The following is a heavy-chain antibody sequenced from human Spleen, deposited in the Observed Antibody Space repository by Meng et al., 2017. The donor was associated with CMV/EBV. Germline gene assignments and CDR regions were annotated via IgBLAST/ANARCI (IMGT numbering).Heavy chain of an antibody. J-gene: IGHJ6*03. CDR3: ARDLGYCSSTSCYPYYYYYMDV. V-gene: IGHV4-4*07. Sequence: GSGPGLVKPSETLSFTCTVSGGSISSYYWSWIRQPAGKGLEWIGRIYTSGSTNYNPSLKSRVTMSVDTSKNQFSLKLSSVTAADTAVYYCARDLGYCSSTSCYPYYYYYMDVWGKGTTVTVSS. D-gene: IGHD2-2*01. CDR2: IYTSGST. CDR1: GGSISSYY.